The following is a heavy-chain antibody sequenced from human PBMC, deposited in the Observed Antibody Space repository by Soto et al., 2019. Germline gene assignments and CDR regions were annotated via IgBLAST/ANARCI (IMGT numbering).Heavy chain of an antibody. V-gene: IGHV3-33*01. CDR1: GFSFSKYV. J-gene: IGHJ4*02. Sequence: QVQLVESGGGVVQPGTSLRLSCEASGFSFSKYVMHWLRQAPGDGLEWVALSWYDGRKENYADSVKGRFTSSRDNSENTLFLQMNSLRAEDTAVYYCASEEVGTTEFGRWGQGTLVTVSS. CDR3: ASEEVGTTEFGR. CDR2: SWYDGRKE. D-gene: IGHD1-26*01.